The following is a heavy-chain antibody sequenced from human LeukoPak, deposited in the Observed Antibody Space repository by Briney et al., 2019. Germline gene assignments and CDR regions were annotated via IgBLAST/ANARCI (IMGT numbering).Heavy chain of an antibody. J-gene: IGHJ3*02. CDR1: GYTHFELS. V-gene: IGHV1-2*02. CDR3: ARDDRDYDAFDI. Sequence: ASVKEISKVCGYTHFELSLNSVRQAPGQGLEWMGWINPNSGGTNYAQMFQGRVTMTRDTSISTAYMELSRLRSDATAVYYCARDDRDYDAFDIWGQGTMVTVSS. CDR2: INPNSGGT. D-gene: IGHD4-17*01.